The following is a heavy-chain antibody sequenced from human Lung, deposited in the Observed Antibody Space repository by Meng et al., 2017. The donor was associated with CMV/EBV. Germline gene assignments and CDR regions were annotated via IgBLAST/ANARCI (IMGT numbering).Heavy chain of an antibody. CDR1: GGNLNSYG. J-gene: IGHJ6*02. D-gene: IGHD1-26*01. CDR3: AREVGGRLYYYYGMEV. V-gene: IGHV1-69*05. Sequence: SXXVSXKASGGNLNSYGISWVRQAPGQGLEWMGGIIPIPGTTNYAQKFQGRVTITTDESTSKVYMELSSPTSEDTAVYYCAREVGGRLYYYYGMEVWGQGTTVTVSS. CDR2: IIPIPGTT.